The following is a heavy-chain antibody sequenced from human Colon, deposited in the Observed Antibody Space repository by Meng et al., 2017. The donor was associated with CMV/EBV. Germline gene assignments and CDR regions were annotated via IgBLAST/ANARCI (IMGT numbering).Heavy chain of an antibody. CDR3: ARNYCSSVNCNLGDGLNM. D-gene: IGHD2-2*01. CDR2: ISVYHGDT. V-gene: IGHV1-18*01. Sequence: ASVKVSCKASGGTFSTNAITWVRQAPGQGLEWMGWISVYHGDTAYAHKFQDRVTMTTDTSTGTAYMELRRLTSDDTADYYCARNYCSSVNCNLGDGLNMWGQGTRVTVSS. CDR1: GGTFSTNA. J-gene: IGHJ3*02.